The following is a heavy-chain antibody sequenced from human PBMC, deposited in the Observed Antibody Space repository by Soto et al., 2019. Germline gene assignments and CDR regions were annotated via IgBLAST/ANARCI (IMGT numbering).Heavy chain of an antibody. D-gene: IGHD4-17*01. J-gene: IGHJ3*02. CDR1: GFTFSSYG. Sequence: QVQLVESGGGVVQPGRSLRLSCAASGFTFSSYGMHWVRQAPGKGLEWVADIWYDGSNKYYADSVKGRFTISRDNSKSTLYLQMNSLRAEDTAVYYCARDPNTVTKAAFDIWGQGTMVTVSS. V-gene: IGHV3-33*01. CDR2: IWYDGSNK. CDR3: ARDPNTVTKAAFDI.